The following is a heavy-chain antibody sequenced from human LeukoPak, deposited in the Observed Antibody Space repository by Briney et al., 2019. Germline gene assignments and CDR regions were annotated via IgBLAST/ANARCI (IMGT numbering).Heavy chain of an antibody. CDR1: GFTFSTYS. J-gene: IGHJ4*02. CDR2: MSSSSSHI. D-gene: IGHD3-22*01. Sequence: GGSLRLSCAASGFTFSTYSMTWVRQAPGKGLEWVSSMSSSSSHIYYADSVKGRFIISRDNAKNSLYLQMNSLRAEGTAVYYCAREFDRGEIQTGTDYWGQGTLVTVSS. CDR3: AREFDRGEIQTGTDY. V-gene: IGHV3-21*01.